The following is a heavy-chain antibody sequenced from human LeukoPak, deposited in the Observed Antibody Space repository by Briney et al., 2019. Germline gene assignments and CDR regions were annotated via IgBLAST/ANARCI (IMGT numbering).Heavy chain of an antibody. CDR2: ISWNSGSI. V-gene: IGHV3-9*01. Sequence: PGGSLRLSCAASGFTFDDYAMHWVRQAPGKGLEWVSGISWNSGSIGYADSVKGRFTISRDSSKNTLYLQMNSLRAGDTAVYYCAGSSSWYRQGDYWGQGTLVTVSS. D-gene: IGHD6-13*01. CDR3: AGSSSWYRQGDY. J-gene: IGHJ4*02. CDR1: GFTFDDYA.